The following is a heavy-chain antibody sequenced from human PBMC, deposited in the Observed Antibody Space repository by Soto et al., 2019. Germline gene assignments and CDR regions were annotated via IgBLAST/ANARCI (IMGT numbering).Heavy chain of an antibody. CDR2: IYPSDSDT. CDR1: GYRFTSYW. CDR3: AIHSSSCSTPEHYYYYSMAV. D-gene: IGHD6-13*01. J-gene: IGHJ6*02. V-gene: IGHV5-51*01. Sequence: VESLKIFRKGSGYRFTSYWIGWVRQMPGKSLEWMGIIYPSDSDTRDSPSFQGQVTISADKSISTAYLQWSSLKASDTAMYYCAIHSSSCSTPEHYYYYSMAVSGQGTTVTVSS.